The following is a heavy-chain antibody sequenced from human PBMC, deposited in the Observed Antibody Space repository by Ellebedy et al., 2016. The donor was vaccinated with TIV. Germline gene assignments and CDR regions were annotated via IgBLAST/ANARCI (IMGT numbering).Heavy chain of an antibody. D-gene: IGHD3-3*01. J-gene: IGHJ6*03. V-gene: IGHV3-21*04. CDR1: GFTFSRYN. CDR3: ATRDYDLWSGVSYYYYMDV. Sequence: GGSLRLSXAASGFTFSRYNMNWVRQAPGKGLEWVSSISSSSSYIYYADSVKGRFTISRDNSKNTLYLQMNSLRAEDTAVYYCATRDYDLWSGVSYYYYMDVWGKGTTVTVSS. CDR2: ISSSSSYI.